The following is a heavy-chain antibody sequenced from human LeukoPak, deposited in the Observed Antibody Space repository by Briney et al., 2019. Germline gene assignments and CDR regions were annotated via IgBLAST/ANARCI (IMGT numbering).Heavy chain of an antibody. Sequence: GGSLRLSCAASGFTVSSNYMSWVRQAPGKGLEWVSYISSSSSTICYADSVKGRFTISRDNAKNSLYLQMNSLRDEDTAVYYCARDPGYGSGTFDYWGQGTLVTVSS. CDR2: ISSSSSTI. V-gene: IGHV3-48*02. J-gene: IGHJ4*02. CDR1: GFTVSSNY. CDR3: ARDPGYGSGTFDY. D-gene: IGHD3-10*01.